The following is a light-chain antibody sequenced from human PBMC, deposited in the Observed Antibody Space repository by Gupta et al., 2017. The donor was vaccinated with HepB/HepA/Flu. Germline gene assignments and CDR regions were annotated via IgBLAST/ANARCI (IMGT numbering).Light chain of an antibody. CDR3: AAWDDSLIGLV. CDR1: SSNIGSNI. V-gene: IGLV1-44*01. J-gene: IGLJ3*02. CDR2: SKN. Sequence: QSVLTQPPSASGTPGQRITISCSGSSSNIGSNIVNWYQQLPGAAPKLLISSKNQRPSGVPERFSGSKSGTSASLAISWLQAEDEADYYCAAWDDSLIGLVFGGGTRLTVL.